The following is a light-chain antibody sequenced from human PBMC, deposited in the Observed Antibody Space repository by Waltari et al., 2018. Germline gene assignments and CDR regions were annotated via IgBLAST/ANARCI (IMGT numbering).Light chain of an antibody. V-gene: IGLV1-36*01. CDR2: HND. CDR3: SVWDDNLNALV. Sequence: QSVLTQPPSLSEAPAQTITISCSGSGSNIGNNGVNWYQQLPEKTPKLLIYHNDLGRFGVSGRFSGSKSGTSASLAISGLQSEDEADYYCSVWDDNLNALVFGGGTKLTVL. CDR1: GSNIGNNG. J-gene: IGLJ3*02.